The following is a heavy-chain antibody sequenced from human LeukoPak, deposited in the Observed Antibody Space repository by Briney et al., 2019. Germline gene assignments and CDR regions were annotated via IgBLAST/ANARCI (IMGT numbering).Heavy chain of an antibody. D-gene: IGHD6-19*01. CDR3: VKVGGGSGWYWSP. Sequence: GGSLRLSCTGSGFTVSNYVMSWVRQAPGGRLEWVSGISDSGGDTDYADSVKGRFTISRDNSKNPLFLQMNILRVEDTAVYYCVKVGGGSGWYWSPWGQGTLVTVSS. CDR2: ISDSGGDT. V-gene: IGHV3-23*01. J-gene: IGHJ5*02. CDR1: GFTVSNYV.